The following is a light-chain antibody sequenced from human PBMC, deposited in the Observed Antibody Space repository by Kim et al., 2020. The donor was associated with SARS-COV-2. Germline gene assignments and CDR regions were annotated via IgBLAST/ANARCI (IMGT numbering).Light chain of an antibody. CDR1: QSISSW. CDR3: QQYDGSLYT. V-gene: IGKV1-5*01. J-gene: IGKJ2*01. CDR2: DAS. Sequence: DIQMTQSPSTLSASVGDRVTITCRASQSISSWLAWYQQKPGKAPKLLIYDASNLHSGVPSRFSGSGSGTEFTLTISSLQPDDFATYYCQQYDGSLYTFGQGTKLEIK.